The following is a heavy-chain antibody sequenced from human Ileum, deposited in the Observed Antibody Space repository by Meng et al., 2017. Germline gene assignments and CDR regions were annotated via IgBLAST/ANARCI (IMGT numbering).Heavy chain of an antibody. CDR1: GDSLGSSFY. J-gene: IGHJ4*02. Sequence: QVELRGPGSGVVLTSGTMCLTFTVSGDSLGSSFYWSGARQAQGKGLDWVGKIYLAGSLNYDPSLRSRDTISVDKSKNQFALRLTAMTAADSAIFYWVGHGGKYFDSWGQGTLVTVSS. CDR2: IYLAGSL. D-gene: IGHD2-15*01. V-gene: IGHV4-4*02. CDR3: VGHGGKYFDS.